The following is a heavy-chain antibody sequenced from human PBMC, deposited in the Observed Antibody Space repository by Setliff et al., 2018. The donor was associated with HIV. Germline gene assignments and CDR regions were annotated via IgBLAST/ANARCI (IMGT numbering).Heavy chain of an antibody. J-gene: IGHJ1*01. D-gene: IGHD1-20*01. Sequence: ASVKVSCKASGYTFTGYYMHWVRQAPGQGLEWMGWINPNSGGTNYAQKFQGRLTFIADESTSTAFMELRDLRSEDTAIYYCARENNWKANDNWGQGTLVTVSS. CDR1: GYTFTGYY. V-gene: IGHV1-2*02. CDR2: INPNSGGT. CDR3: ARENNWKANDN.